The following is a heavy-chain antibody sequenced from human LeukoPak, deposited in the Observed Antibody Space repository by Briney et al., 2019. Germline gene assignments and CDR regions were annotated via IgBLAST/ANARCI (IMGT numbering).Heavy chain of an antibody. CDR3: ARSTIFGVVIGHWFDP. D-gene: IGHD3-3*01. J-gene: IGHJ5*02. V-gene: IGHV1-18*04. CDR1: GYTFTGYY. Sequence: ASVKVSCKASGYTFTGYYMRWVRQAPGQGLEWMGWISAYNGNTNYAQKLQGRVTMTTDTSTSTAYMELRSLRSDDTAVYYCARSTIFGVVIGHWFDPWGQGTLVTVSS. CDR2: ISAYNGNT.